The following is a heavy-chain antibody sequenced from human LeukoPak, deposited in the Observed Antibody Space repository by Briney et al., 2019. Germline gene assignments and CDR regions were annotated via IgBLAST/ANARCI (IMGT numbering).Heavy chain of an antibody. V-gene: IGHV1-46*01. CDR3: ARGSNSCFDSSADYPRY. CDR1: GYTFTTYY. D-gene: IGHD3-22*01. CDR2: INPSDGST. Sequence: AASVKVSCKASGYTFTTYYMHWVRQAPGQGLEWMGIINPSDGSTTYAQKFQGRVTMTRDTSTSTVYMLLSSLRSEDTAVYFCARGSNSCFDSSADYPRYWGQGTLVTVSS. J-gene: IGHJ4*02.